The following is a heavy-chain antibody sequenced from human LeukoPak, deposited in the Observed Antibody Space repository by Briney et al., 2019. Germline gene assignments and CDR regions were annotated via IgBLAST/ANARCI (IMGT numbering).Heavy chain of an antibody. D-gene: IGHD6-19*01. J-gene: IGHJ3*02. CDR2: IYYCGST. CDR3: ARFPVRYSSGWWGAHDAFDI. Sequence: SETLSLTCTVSGGSISRSSYYWGWVRQPPGKGLEWIGSIYYCGSTNYNPTLKSRVTISVDTSKNQFSLKLSSVTAADTAVYYCARFPVRYSSGWWGAHDAFDIWGQGTMVTVSS. V-gene: IGHV4-39*07. CDR1: GGSISRSSYY.